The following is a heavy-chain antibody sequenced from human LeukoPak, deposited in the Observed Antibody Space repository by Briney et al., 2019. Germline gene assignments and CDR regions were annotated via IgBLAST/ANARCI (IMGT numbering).Heavy chain of an antibody. D-gene: IGHD2/OR15-2a*01. CDR2: IKKDGSEK. Sequence: GRSLRLSREVSGFTFSGYWMCWARQAPGKGLEWVANIKKDGSEKYYVDSVKGRFTISRDNDKNSLYLQMNSLRAEDTAVYYCASQYSGRFDYWAQGTLVTVSS. CDR1: GFTFSGYW. J-gene: IGHJ4*02. V-gene: IGHV3-7*05. CDR3: ASQYSGRFDY.